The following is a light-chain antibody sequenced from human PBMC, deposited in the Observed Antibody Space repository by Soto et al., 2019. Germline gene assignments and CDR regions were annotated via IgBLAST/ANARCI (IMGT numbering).Light chain of an antibody. V-gene: IGLV3-21*01. Sequence: SYELTQPPSVSVAPGKTASVACGGSNFGSKSVHWYQKKSGQAPVLVMYYDSDRPSGIPERFTGSNSGNTATLTISRVEAEDEADYYCQVWDISSGHVVFGGGTKLTVL. CDR2: YDS. J-gene: IGLJ3*02. CDR3: QVWDISSGHVV. CDR1: NFGSKS.